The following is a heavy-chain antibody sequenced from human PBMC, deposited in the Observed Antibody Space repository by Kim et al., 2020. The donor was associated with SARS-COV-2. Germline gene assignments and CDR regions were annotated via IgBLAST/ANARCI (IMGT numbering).Heavy chain of an antibody. D-gene: IGHD3-3*01. Sequence: SQTLSLTCAIPGDSVSSNSAAWNWIRQSPSRGLEWLGRTYYRSKWYNDYAVSVKSRITINPDTSKNQFSLQLNSVTPEDTAVYYCARDPVTIFGVVNYYYYGIDVWGQGTTVTVSS. V-gene: IGHV6-1*01. CDR1: GDSVSSNSAA. CDR2: TYYRSKWYN. J-gene: IGHJ6*02. CDR3: ARDPVTIFGVVNYYYYGIDV.